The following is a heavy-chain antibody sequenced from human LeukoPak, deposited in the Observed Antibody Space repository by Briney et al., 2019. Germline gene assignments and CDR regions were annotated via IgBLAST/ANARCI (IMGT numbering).Heavy chain of an antibody. CDR2: INPNSGGT. D-gene: IGHD1-14*01. V-gene: IGHV1-2*02. J-gene: IGHJ3*02. CDR1: GYTFTGYY. CDR3: ARDSRIYDAFDI. Sequence: VASVKVSCKASGYTFTGYYTHWVRQAPGQGLEWMGWINPNSGGTNYAQKFQGRVTMTRDTSISTAYMELSRLRSDDTAVYYCARDSRIYDAFDIWGQGTMVTVSS.